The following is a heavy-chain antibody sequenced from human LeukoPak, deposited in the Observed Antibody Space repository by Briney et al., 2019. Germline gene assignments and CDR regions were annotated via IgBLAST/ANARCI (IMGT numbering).Heavy chain of an antibody. CDR2: IYYSGST. J-gene: IGHJ2*01. CDR3: ARYRNIVGATFRYFDL. V-gene: IGHV4-59*01. CDR1: GGSISSYY. Sequence: PSETLSLTCTVSGGSISSYYWSWIWQPPGKGLEWIGYIYYSGSTNYNPSLKSRVTISVDTSKNQFSLKLSSVTAADTAVYYCARYRNIVGATFRYFDLWGRGTLVTVSS. D-gene: IGHD1-26*01.